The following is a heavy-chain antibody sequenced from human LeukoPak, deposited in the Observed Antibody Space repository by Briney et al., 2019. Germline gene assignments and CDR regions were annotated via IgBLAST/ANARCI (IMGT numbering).Heavy chain of an antibody. D-gene: IGHD2-15*01. CDR3: ARDKRYCSSGRCWGIQFGP. V-gene: IGHV3-66*01. J-gene: IGHJ5*02. Sequence: PGGSLRLSCVASGFTVSTNYMSWVRQAPGKGPEWITIFYRGGDTYYADSVKGRLTISRDNSKNTLYLQMNSLRAEDTAVYYCARDKRYCSSGRCWGIQFGPWGQGTLVTVSS. CDR1: GFTVSTNY. CDR2: FYRGGDT.